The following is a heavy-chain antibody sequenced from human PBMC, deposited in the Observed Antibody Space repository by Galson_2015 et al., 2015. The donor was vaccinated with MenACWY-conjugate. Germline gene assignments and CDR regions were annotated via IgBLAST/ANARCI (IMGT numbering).Heavy chain of an antibody. CDR3: ARWEASLNAFEI. CDR2: VHHTGST. CDR1: GGSITSYY. Sequence: LTCTVSGGSITSYYWNWIRQPPGKGLEWIGYVHHTGSTSYKPSLSSRVTMSVDTSNSRFSLKLSSVTAADTAVYYCARWEASLNAFEIWGRGTMVTVSS. D-gene: IGHD1-26*01. V-gene: IGHV4-59*01. J-gene: IGHJ3*02.